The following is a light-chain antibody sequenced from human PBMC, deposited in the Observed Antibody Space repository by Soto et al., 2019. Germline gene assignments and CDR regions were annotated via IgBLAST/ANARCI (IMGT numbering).Light chain of an antibody. CDR1: SCNIGTYT. Sequence: QSVLTQPPSASGTPGQRVTISCSRTSCNIGTYTVNWYQQLPGTAPKLLIYTDYQRPSGVPDRFSGSKSGTSASLAINGLHSEDEADYYCASWDDNLNGGVFGGGTKLTVL. J-gene: IGLJ3*02. V-gene: IGLV1-44*01. CDR3: ASWDDNLNGGV. CDR2: TDY.